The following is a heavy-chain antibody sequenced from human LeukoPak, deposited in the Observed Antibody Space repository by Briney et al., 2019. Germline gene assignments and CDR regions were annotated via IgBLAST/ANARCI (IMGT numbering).Heavy chain of an antibody. J-gene: IGHJ2*01. Sequence: PSETLSLTCSVSGGSISSYYWSWIRQPPGKGLGWIGYTHYSGSANYNPSLKSRVTISVDTSRSQFSLKLSSVTAADTAVYYCARVYYSRSYDYWYFDIWGRGTLVTVSS. CDR2: THYSGSA. D-gene: IGHD6-13*01. V-gene: IGHV4-59*01. CDR3: ARVYYSRSYDYWYFDI. CDR1: GGSISSYY.